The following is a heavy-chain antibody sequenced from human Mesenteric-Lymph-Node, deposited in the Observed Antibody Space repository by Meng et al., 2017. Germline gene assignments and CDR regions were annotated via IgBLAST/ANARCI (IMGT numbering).Heavy chain of an antibody. J-gene: IGHJ4*02. Sequence: QLQLQQSGPGLVKASETLSLTCAVYGGSFSGYYWSWIRQPPGKGLEWIGEINHSGSTNYNPSLKSRVTISVDTSKNQFSLKLSSVTAADTAVYYCASFDHIPRRNYFDYWGQGTLVTVSS. V-gene: IGHV4-34*01. CDR3: ASFDHIPRRNYFDY. D-gene: IGHD2-21*01. CDR1: GGSFSGYY. CDR2: INHSGST.